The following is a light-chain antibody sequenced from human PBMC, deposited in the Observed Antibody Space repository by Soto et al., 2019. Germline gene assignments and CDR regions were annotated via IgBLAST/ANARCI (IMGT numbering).Light chain of an antibody. V-gene: IGKV1-9*01. CDR3: QQLNSYPVT. Sequence: DIQLTQSPSFLSASVGDRVTITCRASQGISSYLAWYQQKPGKDPKLLIYAASTLQSGVPSRFSGSGSGTEFTLTISSLQPEDFATYYCQQLNSYPVTFGPGTKVEIK. J-gene: IGKJ3*01. CDR1: QGISSY. CDR2: AAS.